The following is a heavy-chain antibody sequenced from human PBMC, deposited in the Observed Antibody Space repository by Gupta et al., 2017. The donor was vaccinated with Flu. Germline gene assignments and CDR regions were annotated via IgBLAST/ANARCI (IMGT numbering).Heavy chain of an antibody. CDR1: GYTFTGYY. CDR2: INPNSGGT. Sequence: QVQLVQSGAEVKKPGASVKVSCKASGYTFTGYYMHWVRQAPGQGLEWMGWINPNSGGTNYAQKFQGRVTMTRDTSISTAYMELSRLRSDDTAVYYCARLPWAVTTTYYYYYGMDVWGQGTTVTVSS. D-gene: IGHD4-11*01. CDR3: ARLPWAVTTTYYYYYGMDV. V-gene: IGHV1-2*02. J-gene: IGHJ6*02.